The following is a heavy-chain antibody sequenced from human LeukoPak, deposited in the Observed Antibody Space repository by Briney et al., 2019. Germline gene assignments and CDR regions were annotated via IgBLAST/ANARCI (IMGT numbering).Heavy chain of an antibody. V-gene: IGHV1-24*01. CDR3: ASSLYSSSWYAFDY. D-gene: IGHD6-13*01. CDR2: FDPEDGET. CDR1: GYTLTELS. J-gene: IGHJ4*02. Sequence: ASVKVSCKVSGYTLTELSMHWVRQAPGKGLEWMGGFDPEDGETIYAQKFQGRVTITRDTSASTAYMELSSLRSEDTAVYYCASSLYSSSWYAFDYWGQGTLVTVSS.